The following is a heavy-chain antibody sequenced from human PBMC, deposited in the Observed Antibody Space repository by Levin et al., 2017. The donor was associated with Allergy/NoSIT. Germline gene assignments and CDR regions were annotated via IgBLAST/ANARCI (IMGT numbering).Heavy chain of an antibody. J-gene: IGHJ5*02. CDR1: GFTVSSNY. D-gene: IGHD3-10*01. V-gene: IGHV3-53*01. Sequence: PGGSLRLSCAASGFTVSSNYMSWVRQAPGKGLEWVSVIYSGGSTYYADSVKGRFTISRDNSKNTLYLQMNSLRAEDTAVYYCARGGPLLWFGELSWGQGTLVTVSS. CDR2: IYSGGST. CDR3: ARGGPLLWFGELS.